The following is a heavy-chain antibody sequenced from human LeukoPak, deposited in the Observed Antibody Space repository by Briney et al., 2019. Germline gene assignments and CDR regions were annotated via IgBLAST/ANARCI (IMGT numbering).Heavy chain of an antibody. CDR3: ASSITMVPGIIALNFDY. J-gene: IGHJ4*02. CDR2: IYYSGST. V-gene: IGHV4-39*01. Sequence: SETLSLTCTVSGGSISSSNYYWGWIRQPPGKGLEWIGSIYYSGSTYYNPSLKSRVTISVDTSKNQFSLKLSSVTAADTAVYYCASSITMVPGIIALNFDYWGLGTLVTVSS. D-gene: IGHD3-10*01. CDR1: GGSISSSNYY.